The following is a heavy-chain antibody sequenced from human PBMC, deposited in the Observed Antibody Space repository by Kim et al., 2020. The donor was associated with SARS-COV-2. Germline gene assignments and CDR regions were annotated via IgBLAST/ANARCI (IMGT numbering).Heavy chain of an antibody. CDR1: GYTFTGYY. Sequence: ASVKVSCKASGYTFTGYYMHWVRQAPGQGLEWMGWINPNSGGTNYAQKFQGRVTMTRDTSISTAYMELSRLRSDDTAVYYCARDPQIVVVPAANLNWFDPWGQGTLVTVSS. D-gene: IGHD2-2*01. J-gene: IGHJ5*02. CDR3: ARDPQIVVVPAANLNWFDP. V-gene: IGHV1-2*02. CDR2: INPNSGGT.